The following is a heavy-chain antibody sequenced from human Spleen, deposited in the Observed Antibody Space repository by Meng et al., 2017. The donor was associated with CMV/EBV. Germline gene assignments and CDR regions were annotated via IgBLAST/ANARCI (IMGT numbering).Heavy chain of an antibody. J-gene: IGHJ5*02. CDR1: GYSFTSYE. V-gene: IGHV1-8*01. CDR3: ARGRGYCSGGSCYRWFDP. CDR2: MNPNTGNT. Sequence: ASVKVSCKASGYSFTSYEINWARQASGQGLEWMGWMNPNTGNTGYAQKFQGRVSMKWSTSVSTAYMELSSLRSEDTAVYYCARGRGYCSGGSCYRWFDPWGQGTLVTVSS. D-gene: IGHD2-15*01.